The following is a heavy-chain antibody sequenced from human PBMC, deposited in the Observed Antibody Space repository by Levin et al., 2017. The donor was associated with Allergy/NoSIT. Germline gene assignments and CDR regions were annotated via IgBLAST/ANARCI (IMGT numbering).Heavy chain of an antibody. D-gene: IGHD4-17*01. J-gene: IGHJ6*03. CDR2: INHSGST. CDR1: GGSFSGYY. V-gene: IGHV4-34*01. Sequence: SETLSLTCAVYGGSFSGYYWSWIRQPPGKGLEWIGEINHSGSTNYNPSLKSRVTISVDTSKNQFSLKLSSVTAADTAVYYCAIRGTSYGDYYYYMDGWGRGTTVTVSS. CDR3: AIRGTSYGDYYYYMDG.